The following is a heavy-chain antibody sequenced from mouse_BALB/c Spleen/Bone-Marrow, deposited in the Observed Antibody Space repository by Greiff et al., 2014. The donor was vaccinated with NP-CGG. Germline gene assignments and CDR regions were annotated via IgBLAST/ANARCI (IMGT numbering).Heavy chain of an antibody. J-gene: IGHJ2*01. CDR2: IYPGDGDT. Sequence: QVQLQQSGAELVRPGSSVKISCKASGHAFSSYWMNWGKQRPGQGLEWIGQIYPGDGDTNYNGNFKDKATLTTDKSSTTAYMQLSSLTSEDSAVYLCARGGRLTGYYFDYWGQGTTLTVSS. D-gene: IGHD4-1*01. CDR1: GHAFSSYW. CDR3: ARGGRLTGYYFDY. V-gene: IGHV1-80*01.